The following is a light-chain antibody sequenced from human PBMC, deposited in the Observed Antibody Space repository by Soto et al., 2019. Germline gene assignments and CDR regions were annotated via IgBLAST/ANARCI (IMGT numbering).Light chain of an antibody. Sequence: DIQMTQSPSTLSASIGDRVTITCRASQNINGWLAWYQQKPGQAPKFLIYQASTLQSGVPSRFSGRGSGTEFTLTIISLQPDDFATYYCQQHEAYPRTFGQGTKVEIK. CDR2: QAS. CDR3: QQHEAYPRT. J-gene: IGKJ1*01. CDR1: QNINGW. V-gene: IGKV1-5*03.